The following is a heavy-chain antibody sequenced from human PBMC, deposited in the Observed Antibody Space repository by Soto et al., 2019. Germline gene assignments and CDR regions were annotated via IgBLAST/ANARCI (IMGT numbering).Heavy chain of an antibody. J-gene: IGHJ4*02. Sequence: QVQLVQSGAEVKKPGSSVKVSCKASGDTFKNYGITWVRQAPGQELEWMGGSIPVFGIINYAQKFQGRVKITADESTSTGYMEVSSLRAEDTAIYYCARLNYYQSSAYLDDWGQGTLVTVSS. D-gene: IGHD3-22*01. CDR1: GDTFKNYG. CDR2: SIPVFGII. V-gene: IGHV1-69*01. CDR3: ARLNYYQSSAYLDD.